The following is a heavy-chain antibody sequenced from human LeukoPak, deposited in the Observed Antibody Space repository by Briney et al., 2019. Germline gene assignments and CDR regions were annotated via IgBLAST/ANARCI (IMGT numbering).Heavy chain of an antibody. J-gene: IGHJ3*02. D-gene: IGHD6-19*01. CDR1: GFTFSGYN. V-gene: IGHV3-21*01. CDR3: ARDYGAVAFPNVFDI. Sequence: GGSLRLSCTASGFTFSGYNMNWVRQAPGKGLEWVSSISGSRDYISYADSLKGRFTISRDNAKNSLYLQMNSLRAEDTAVYYCARDYGAVAFPNVFDIWGQGTVVTVSS. CDR2: ISGSRDYI.